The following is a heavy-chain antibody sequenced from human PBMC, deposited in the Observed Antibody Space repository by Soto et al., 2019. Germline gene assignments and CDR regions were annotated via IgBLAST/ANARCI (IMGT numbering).Heavy chain of an antibody. CDR2: IYYSGST. Sequence: QVQLQESGPGLVKPSETLSLTCTVSGGSISSYYWSWLRQPPGKGLEWIAYIYYSGSTNYNPSLKSRVTISVDTSKNQFSLKLSSVTAADTAVYYCARDRGAYDPDAFDIWGQGTMVTVSS. V-gene: IGHV4-59*01. CDR3: ARDRGAYDPDAFDI. CDR1: GGSISSYY. D-gene: IGHD3-3*01. J-gene: IGHJ3*02.